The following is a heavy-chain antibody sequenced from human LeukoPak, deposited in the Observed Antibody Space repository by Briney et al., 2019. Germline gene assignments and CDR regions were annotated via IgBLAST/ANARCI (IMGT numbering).Heavy chain of an antibody. CDR3: ARHSRQLKYYFDY. Sequence: SETLSLTCTVSGGSISSYYWSWIRQPPGKGLEWVGYIYYSGSTNYNPSLKSRVTISVDTSKNQFSLKLSSVTAADTAVYYCARHSRQLKYYFDYWGQGTLVTVSS. CDR1: GGSISSYY. D-gene: IGHD6-6*01. V-gene: IGHV4-59*08. J-gene: IGHJ4*02. CDR2: IYYSGST.